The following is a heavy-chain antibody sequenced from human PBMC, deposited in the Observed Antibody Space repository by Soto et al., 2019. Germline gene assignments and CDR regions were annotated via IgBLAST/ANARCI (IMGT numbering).Heavy chain of an antibody. V-gene: IGHV4-59*01. J-gene: IGHJ4*02. Sequence: SETLSLTCTVSGDSIRDSFWSWVRQPPRKGLEWIGLVHHTGNTNYNPSLETRVTMLIDASANHFSLTLTSVTPADAAIYYCARGREDHVDHHFGHLFDSWGQGTLVTVSS. CDR2: VHHTGNT. CDR1: GDSIRDSF. D-gene: IGHD3-10*01. CDR3: ARGREDHVDHHFGHLFDS.